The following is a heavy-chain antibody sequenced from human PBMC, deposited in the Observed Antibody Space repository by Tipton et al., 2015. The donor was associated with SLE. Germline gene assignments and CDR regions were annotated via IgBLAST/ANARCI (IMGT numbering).Heavy chain of an antibody. V-gene: IGHV4-61*02. D-gene: IGHD2-2*01. CDR2: IYTSGST. Sequence: TLSLTCTVSGGSISSGSYYWSWIRQPAGKGLEWIGRIYTSGSTNYNPSLKSRVTISVDTSKNQFSLKLSSVTAADTAVYYCARSTDQNWFDPWGQGTLVTVSS. CDR3: ARSTDQNWFDP. CDR1: GGSISSGSYY. J-gene: IGHJ5*02.